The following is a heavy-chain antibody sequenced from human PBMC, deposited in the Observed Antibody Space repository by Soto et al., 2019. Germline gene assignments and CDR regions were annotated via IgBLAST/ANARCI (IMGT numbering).Heavy chain of an antibody. CDR2: IYSGGST. J-gene: IGHJ4*02. CDR3: ASTGYSSSWYDPRFDY. V-gene: IGHV3-66*01. CDR1: GFTVSSNY. Sequence: EVQLVESGGGLVQPGGSLRLSCAASGFTVSSNYMSWVRQAPGKGLEWVSVIYSGGSTYYADSVKGRFTISRDNSKNTLYLQMNSLRAEDTAVYYCASTGYSSSWYDPRFDYWGQGTLVTVSS. D-gene: IGHD6-13*01.